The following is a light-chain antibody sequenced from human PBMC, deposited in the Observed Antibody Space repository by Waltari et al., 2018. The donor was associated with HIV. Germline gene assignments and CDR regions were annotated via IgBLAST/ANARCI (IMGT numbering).Light chain of an antibody. CDR2: DAS. J-gene: IGKJ2*01. CDR1: QSVSSY. CDR3: QQRYNWPT. Sequence: EIVLTQSPATLSLSPGERATLSCSASQSVSSYLVWYQQKPGQAPRLLIYDASNSATGIPARFSGSGSGTDFTLTISSLEPEDFAVYYCQQRYNWPTFGQGARLEIK. V-gene: IGKV3-11*01.